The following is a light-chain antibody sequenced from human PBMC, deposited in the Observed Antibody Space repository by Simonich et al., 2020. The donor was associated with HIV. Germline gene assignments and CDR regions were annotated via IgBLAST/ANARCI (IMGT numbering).Light chain of an antibody. Sequence: DIQMTQSPSTLSASVGDRVTITCRASQSISSWLAWYQQKPGKAPKLLIYKASSLESGVPSRFSGSGSGTEFTLTISSLQPDDFATYYCQQSYSTRGTFGQGTKLEIK. V-gene: IGKV1-5*03. J-gene: IGKJ2*02. CDR3: QQSYSTRGT. CDR2: KAS. CDR1: QSISSW.